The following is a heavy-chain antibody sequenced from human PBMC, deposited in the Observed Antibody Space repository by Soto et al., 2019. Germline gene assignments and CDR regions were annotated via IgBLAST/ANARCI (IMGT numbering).Heavy chain of an antibody. CDR3: ARTQSIAPAGISLSDYYYGMDV. Sequence: EVQLVESGGGLVKPGGSLRLSCAASGFTFSSYSMNWVRQAPGKGLEWVSSISSSSSYIYYPDSVKGRFTISRDNAKNSLYLQMNSLRAEDTAVYYCARTQSIAPAGISLSDYYYGMDVWGQGTTVTVSS. CDR1: GFTFSSYS. CDR2: ISSSSSYI. J-gene: IGHJ6*02. V-gene: IGHV3-21*01. D-gene: IGHD6-13*01.